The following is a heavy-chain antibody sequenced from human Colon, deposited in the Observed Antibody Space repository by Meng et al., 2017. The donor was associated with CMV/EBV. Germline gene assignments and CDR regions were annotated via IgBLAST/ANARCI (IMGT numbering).Heavy chain of an antibody. Sequence: GESLKISCAASGFTFSSYAMSWVRQAPGKGLEWVSAISGSGGSTYYADSVKGRFTISRDNSKNTLYLQMNSLRREDTAVYYCARAASVAVIYNLGLDVWGLGTTVTVSS. CDR2: ISGSGGST. V-gene: IGHV3-23*01. CDR1: GFTFSSYA. D-gene: IGHD1-1*01. CDR3: ARAASVAVIYNLGLDV. J-gene: IGHJ6*02.